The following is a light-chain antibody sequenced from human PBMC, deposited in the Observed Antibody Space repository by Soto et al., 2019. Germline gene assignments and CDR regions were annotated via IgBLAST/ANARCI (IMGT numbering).Light chain of an antibody. V-gene: IGKV3-15*01. J-gene: IGKJ1*01. Sequence: EIVMTQSPATLSVSPGERATLSCRASQSVRSNLAWYQQKPGQAPRLLIYGASTRATGIPARFSGSGSGTEFTLTISSLQPEDFAVYYCQQYNNWWTFGQGTKVDIK. CDR1: QSVRSN. CDR2: GAS. CDR3: QQYNNWWT.